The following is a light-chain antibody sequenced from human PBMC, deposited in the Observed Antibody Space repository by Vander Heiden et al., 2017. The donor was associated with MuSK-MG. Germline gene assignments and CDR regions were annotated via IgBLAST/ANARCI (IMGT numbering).Light chain of an antibody. V-gene: IGKV3-11*01. J-gene: IGKJ1*01. CDR1: QSVSSY. CDR3: QQPSNWPPWT. CDR2: DAS. Sequence: EIVLTQSPATLSLSPGERATLSCRASQSVSSYLAWYQQKPGQAPRLLIYDASNRATGIPARFSGSGCGTDFPLTISSLEPEDFAVYYCQQPSNWPPWTFGQGTQVEIK.